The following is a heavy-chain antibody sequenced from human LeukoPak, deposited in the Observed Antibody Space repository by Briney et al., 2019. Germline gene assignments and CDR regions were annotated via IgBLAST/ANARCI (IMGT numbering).Heavy chain of an antibody. CDR3: ARTAHYFDY. Sequence: PGGSLRLSCAASGFTFSTPAMTWVRQAPGKGLEWVSSIRSSDGRIYYTDSVKGRFTISRDNSKNTLYLQMNSLRAEDTAVYYCARTAHYFDYWGQGTLVTVSS. CDR1: GFTFSTPA. J-gene: IGHJ4*02. CDR2: IRSSDGRI. V-gene: IGHV3-23*01.